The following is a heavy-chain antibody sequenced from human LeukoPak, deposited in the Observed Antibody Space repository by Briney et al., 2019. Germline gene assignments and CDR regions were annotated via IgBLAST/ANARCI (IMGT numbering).Heavy chain of an antibody. CDR1: GGSISSGSYY. D-gene: IGHD6-13*01. CDR3: ASSYSSSWLDY. Sequence: ASETLSLTCTVSGGSISSGSYYWRWIRQPAGKGLEWIGRIYTYESPNYNPSLKSRVTISVDTSKNQFSLKLSSVTAADTAVYYCASSYSSSWLDYWGQGTLVTVSS. V-gene: IGHV4-61*02. CDR2: IYTYESP. J-gene: IGHJ4*02.